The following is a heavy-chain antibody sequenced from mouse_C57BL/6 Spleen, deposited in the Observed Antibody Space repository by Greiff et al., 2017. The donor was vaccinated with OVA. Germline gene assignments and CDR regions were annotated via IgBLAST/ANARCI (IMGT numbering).Heavy chain of an antibody. Sequence: VQLQQPGAELVKPGASVKLSCKASGYTFTSYWMHWVKQRPGQGLEWIGMIHPNSGSTNYNEKFKSKATLTVDKSSSTAYMQLSSLTSEDSAVYGCERYGYDLYFAMDYWGQGTSVTVSS. CDR1: GYTFTSYW. J-gene: IGHJ4*01. D-gene: IGHD2-2*01. CDR2: IHPNSGST. V-gene: IGHV1-64*01. CDR3: ERYGYDLYFAMDY.